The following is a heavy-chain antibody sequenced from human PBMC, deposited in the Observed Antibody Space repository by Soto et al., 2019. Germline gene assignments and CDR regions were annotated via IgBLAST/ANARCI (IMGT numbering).Heavy chain of an antibody. J-gene: IGHJ5*02. CDR3: ARESRVVIDANNWFDP. D-gene: IGHD3-3*01. CDR2: INPNSGGT. V-gene: IGHV1-2*04. Sequence: QVQLVQSGAEVKKPGASVKVSCKASGYTFTGYYMHWVRQAPGQGLEWMGWINPNSGGTNYAQKFQGWVTMTRDTYISTAYMELSRLRSDDTAVYYCARESRVVIDANNWFDPWGQGTLVTVSS. CDR1: GYTFTGYY.